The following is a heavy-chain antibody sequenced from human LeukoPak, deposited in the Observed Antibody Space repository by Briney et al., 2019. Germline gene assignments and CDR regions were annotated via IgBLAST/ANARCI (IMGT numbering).Heavy chain of an antibody. V-gene: IGHV3-15*01. D-gene: IGHD3-22*01. CDR2: IKSKTDGGTT. Sequence: GGSLRLSCAASGFTFSNAWMRWVRQAPGKGLEWVGRIKSKTDGGTTDYAAPVKGRVTISRDDSKNTIFLHMNSLQTEDTAVYYCSYFYGTSGYPDFDYWGQGTLVTVSS. CDR1: GFTFSNAW. J-gene: IGHJ4*02. CDR3: SYFYGTSGYPDFDY.